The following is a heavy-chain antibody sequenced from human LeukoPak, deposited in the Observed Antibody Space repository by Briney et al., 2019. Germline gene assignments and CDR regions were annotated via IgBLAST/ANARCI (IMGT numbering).Heavy chain of an antibody. CDR1: GYSFSTYW. J-gene: IGHJ5*02. D-gene: IGHD3-10*01. Sequence: GASLKISCQGSGYSFSTYWIGWVRQLPGEGLEWMGVIYPDDSDTRYSPSFQGQVTISADRSIRTAYLQWTSLKASDTAMYYCARQRGSSGTINWLDPWGQGTLVTVSS. V-gene: IGHV5-51*01. CDR3: ARQRGSSGTINWLDP. CDR2: IYPDDSDT.